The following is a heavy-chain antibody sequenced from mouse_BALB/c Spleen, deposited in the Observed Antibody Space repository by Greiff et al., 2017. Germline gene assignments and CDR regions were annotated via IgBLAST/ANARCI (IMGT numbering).Heavy chain of an antibody. CDR2: INPSNGRT. V-gene: IGHV1S81*02. D-gene: IGHD2-3*01. CDR3: ARGIYDGYYYAMDY. CDR1: GYTFTSYW. Sequence: QVQLQQPGAELVKPGASVKLSCKASGYTFTSYWMHWVKQRPGQGLEWIGEINPSNGRTNYNEKFKSKATLTVDKSSSTAYMQLSSLTSEDSAVYYCARGIYDGYYYAMDYWGQGTSVTVSS. J-gene: IGHJ4*01.